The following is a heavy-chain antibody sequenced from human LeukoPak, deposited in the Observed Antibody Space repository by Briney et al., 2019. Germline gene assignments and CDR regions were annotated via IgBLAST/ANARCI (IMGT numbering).Heavy chain of an antibody. CDR2: IYYSGST. Sequence: SSETLSLTCTVSGGSISSYYWSWIRQPPGKGLEWIGYIYYSGSTNYNPSLKSRVTISVDTSKNQFSLKLSSVTAADTAVYYCARHGREDVVDFDNWGQGTLVTVSS. CDR1: GGSISSYY. CDR3: ARHGREDVVDFDN. J-gene: IGHJ4*02. D-gene: IGHD2-21*01. V-gene: IGHV4-59*08.